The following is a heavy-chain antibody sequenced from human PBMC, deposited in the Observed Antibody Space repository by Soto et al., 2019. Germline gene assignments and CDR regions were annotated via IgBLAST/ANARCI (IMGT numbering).Heavy chain of an antibody. CDR1: GGSFGSSA. J-gene: IGHJ3*01. CDR2: IIPVFDKA. D-gene: IGHD3-16*01. CDR3: ARLRRDWGDAFAL. V-gene: IGHV1-69*01. Sequence: QVQLVQSGADVKKPGSSVKVSCKTSGGSFGSSAISWVRQAPAQGLEWMGEIIPVFDKANYAQNFQGRLTSTADELTGTVFMELSSLRSEDTAVYFCARLRRDWGDAFALWGLGTLVTFSS.